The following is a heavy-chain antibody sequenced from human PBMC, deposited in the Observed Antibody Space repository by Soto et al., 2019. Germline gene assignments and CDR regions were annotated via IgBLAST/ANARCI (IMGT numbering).Heavy chain of an antibody. CDR2: VSAYTGET. CDR1: GYIFTSYT. Sequence: QVQLVQSGPEVKKPGASVKLSCKASGYIFTSYTVTWVRQAPGQGLEWMGWVSAYTGETQYAQRFHGTVTMTTNTSTSTAYMEMRSLKSDDTAVYYCARGGNWNYVVAFDIWGQGTMVTVSS. J-gene: IGHJ3*02. V-gene: IGHV1-18*04. CDR3: ARGGNWNYVVAFDI. D-gene: IGHD1-7*01.